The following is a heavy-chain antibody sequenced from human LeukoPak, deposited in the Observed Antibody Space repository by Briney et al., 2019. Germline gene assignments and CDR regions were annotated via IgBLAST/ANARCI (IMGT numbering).Heavy chain of an antibody. CDR1: GFAVSSKN. CDR3: TREGEFYNSENYYNVAFDI. D-gene: IGHD3-10*01. J-gene: IGHJ3*02. Sequence: GGSLRLSCAASGFAVSSKNMTWVRQAPGKGLEWVSVIYRDGSTHSTDSVKGRFSISRDNSKNTIYLQMNSLRAEDTAVYYCTREGEFYNSENYYNVAFDIWGQGTKLIVSS. CDR2: IYRDGST. V-gene: IGHV3-66*01.